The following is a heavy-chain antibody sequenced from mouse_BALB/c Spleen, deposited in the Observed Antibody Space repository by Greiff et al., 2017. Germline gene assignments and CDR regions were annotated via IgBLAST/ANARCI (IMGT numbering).Heavy chain of an antibody. Sequence: QVQLKESGPELVKPGASVKISCKASGYAFSSSWMNWVKQRPGQGLEWIGRIYPGDGDTNYNGKFKGKATLTVDESSSTAYMQLSSLTSEDSAVYYCARSLYGNYEGYFDYWGQGTTLTVSS. V-gene: IGHV1-82*01. CDR2: IYPGDGDT. CDR3: ARSLYGNYEGYFDY. D-gene: IGHD2-1*01. CDR1: GYAFSSSW. J-gene: IGHJ2*01.